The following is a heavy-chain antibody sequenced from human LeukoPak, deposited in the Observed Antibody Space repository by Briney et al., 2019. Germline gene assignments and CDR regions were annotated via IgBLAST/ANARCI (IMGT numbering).Heavy chain of an antibody. CDR3: AKDHGYCSSTSCYKGGGDFDY. V-gene: IGHV3-23*01. Sequence: PGGSLRLSCAASGFTFSSYAMSWVRQAPGKGLEWVSAISGSGGSTYYADSVKGRFTISRDNSKNTLYLQMNSLRAEDTAVYYCAKDHGYCSSTSCYKGGGDFDYWGQGTLVTVSS. D-gene: IGHD2-2*02. CDR1: GFTFSSYA. CDR2: ISGSGGST. J-gene: IGHJ4*02.